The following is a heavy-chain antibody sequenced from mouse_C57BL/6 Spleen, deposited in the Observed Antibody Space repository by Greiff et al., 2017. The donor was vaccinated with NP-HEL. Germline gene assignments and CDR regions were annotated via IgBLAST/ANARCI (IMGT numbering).Heavy chain of an antibody. V-gene: IGHV2-2*01. CDR2: IWRGGGT. Sequence: QVQLQQSGPGLVQPSQSLSITCTVSGFALTSSGVHWVRQSPGKGLEWLGVIWRGGGTDYNAAFISSLSIRTDNSSCQVSFKLHSLQAADTAIYFCDRNGALYDGYYEGSMDYWGQGTSVTVSS. CDR1: GFALTSSG. J-gene: IGHJ4*01. CDR3: DRNGALYDGYYEGSMDY. D-gene: IGHD2-3*01.